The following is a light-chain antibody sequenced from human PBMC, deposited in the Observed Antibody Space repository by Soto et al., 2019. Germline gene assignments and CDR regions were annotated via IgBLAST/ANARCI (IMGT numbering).Light chain of an antibody. Sequence: QSSATVSLYEGERGTXSCGASQSVSSSYVAWYQHKPGLAPRLLIHGTSNRAIGIPDRLSGSQSGTNFTLTISRMEPEDVGMYYCQQYGIWLITFGQVTRIEIK. CDR1: QSVSSSY. CDR2: GTS. J-gene: IGKJ5*01. V-gene: IGKV3D-20*01. CDR3: QQYGIWLIT.